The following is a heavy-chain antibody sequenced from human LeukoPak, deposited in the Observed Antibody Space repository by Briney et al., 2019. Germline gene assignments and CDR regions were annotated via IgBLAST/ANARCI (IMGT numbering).Heavy chain of an antibody. CDR1: GFTFSSYA. CDR3: AKYTSSWYMQFHY. D-gene: IGHD6-13*01. J-gene: IGHJ4*02. CDR2: ISGSGRNT. V-gene: IGHV3-23*01. Sequence: PGGSLRLSCAASGFTFSSYATSWVRQAPGKGLEWVSSISGSGRNTYYADSVKGRFTISRDNSKNTLYVQMNSLRAEDTALYYCAKYTSSWYMQFHYWGQGTLVTVS.